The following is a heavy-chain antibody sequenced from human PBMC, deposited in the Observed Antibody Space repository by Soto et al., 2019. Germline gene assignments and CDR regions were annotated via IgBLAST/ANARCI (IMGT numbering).Heavy chain of an antibody. D-gene: IGHD6-13*01. V-gene: IGHV3-33*01. Sequence: PGGSLRLSCAASGFTFSSYGMHWVRQAPGKGLEWVAVIWYDGSNKYYADSVKGRFTISRDNSKNTLYLQMNSLRAEDTAVYYCAREGISAAALVFHYWGQGTLVTVSS. CDR3: AREGISAAALVFHY. CDR2: IWYDGSNK. J-gene: IGHJ4*02. CDR1: GFTFSSYG.